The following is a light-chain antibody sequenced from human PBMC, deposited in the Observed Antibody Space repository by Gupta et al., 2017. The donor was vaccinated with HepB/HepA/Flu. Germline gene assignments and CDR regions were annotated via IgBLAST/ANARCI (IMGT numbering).Light chain of an antibody. CDR2: DAS. V-gene: IGKV3-11*01. CDR3: QQGDNWLT. Sequence: ETVLTQSLAFLSSSPGDRAALSCRASQSIGNYLAWSQQNPGQAPRFLIYDASTGATGIPARFSGGEAGEDFTLTDSRLEPEDVAVYYLQQGDNWLTFGGGTRVEVK. J-gene: IGKJ4*01. CDR1: QSIGNY.